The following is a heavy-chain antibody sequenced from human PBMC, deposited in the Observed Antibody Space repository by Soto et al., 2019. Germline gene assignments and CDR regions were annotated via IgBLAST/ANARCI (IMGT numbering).Heavy chain of an antibody. CDR1: GLTFSSYW. CDR3: TTEGSREGSGWSASYYYYGMDV. D-gene: IGHD6-19*01. J-gene: IGHJ6*02. V-gene: IGHV3-15*07. CDR2: IKSKTDGGTT. Sequence: GGSLRLSCAASGLTFSSYWMNWVRQAPGKGLEWVGRIKSKTDGGTTDYAAPVKGRFTISRDDSKNTLYLQMNSLKTEDTAVYYCTTEGSREGSGWSASYYYYGMDVWGQGTTVTVSS.